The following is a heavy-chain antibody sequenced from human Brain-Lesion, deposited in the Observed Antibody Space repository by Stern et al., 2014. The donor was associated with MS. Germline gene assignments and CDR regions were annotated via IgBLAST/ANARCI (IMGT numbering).Heavy chain of an antibody. Sequence: EVQLVESEGGLVQPGGSLRLSCAASGFTFSRYWMSWVRQAPGKGLEWVANINQDGSEKYSVDSVEGRFTISRDNAKNSLYLQMNSLRAEDTAVYYCGRLCSGGSCYEDGIDYWGQGTLVTVSS. V-gene: IGHV3-7*01. J-gene: IGHJ4*02. CDR2: INQDGSEK. D-gene: IGHD2-15*01. CDR1: GFTFSRYW. CDR3: GRLCSGGSCYEDGIDY.